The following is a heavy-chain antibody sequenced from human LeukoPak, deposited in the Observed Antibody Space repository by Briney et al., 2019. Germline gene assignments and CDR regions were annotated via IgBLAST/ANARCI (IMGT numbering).Heavy chain of an antibody. D-gene: IGHD6-13*01. CDR2: IKYDGSEK. J-gene: IGHJ4*02. CDR3: ARDIEAAGLFFDY. V-gene: IGHV3-7*01. Sequence: GGSLTLSCAASGFTLSSYWMSWVCQAPAKGLEWVANIKYDGSEKVYVDSVKGGLAISRDNAKNSLYLQMNSLRAEDTAVYYCARDIEAAGLFFDYWGQGTLVTVSS. CDR1: GFTLSSYW.